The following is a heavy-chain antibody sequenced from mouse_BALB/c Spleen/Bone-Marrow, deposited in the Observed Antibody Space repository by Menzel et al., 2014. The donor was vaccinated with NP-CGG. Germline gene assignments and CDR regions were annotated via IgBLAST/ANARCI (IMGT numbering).Heavy chain of an antibody. D-gene: IGHD3-1*01. V-gene: IGHV5-9-4*01. Sequence: EVKVEESGGGLVKPGGSLKLSCAASGFTFSYYAMSWVRQSPERSLEWVAEISSGGSYTYYPDTVTGRFTISRDNAKNTLYLEMSSLRSEDTAMYYCARDSSGYFDYWGQGTTLTVSS. CDR1: GFTFSYYA. CDR2: ISSGGSYT. CDR3: ARDSSGYFDY. J-gene: IGHJ2*01.